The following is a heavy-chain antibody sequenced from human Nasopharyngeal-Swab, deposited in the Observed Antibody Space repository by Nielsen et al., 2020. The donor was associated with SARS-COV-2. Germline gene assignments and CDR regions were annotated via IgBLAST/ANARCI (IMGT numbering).Heavy chain of an antibody. V-gene: IGHV3-21*01. J-gene: IGHJ4*02. CDR3: VRDTPAMFAY. CDR1: GFTFNMYT. CDR2: ISSTGDYI. Sequence: GESLKISCAASGFTFNMYTINWVRQAPGKGLEWVSAISSTGDYIYYAASVKGRFTISRDNAKNSVFLQMNSLRAEDTAVYYCVRDTPAMFAYWGQGTLVTVSS.